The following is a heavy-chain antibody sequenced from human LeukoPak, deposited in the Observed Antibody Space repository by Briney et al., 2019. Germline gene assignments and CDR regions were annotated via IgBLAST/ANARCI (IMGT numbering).Heavy chain of an antibody. CDR1: GFTLSTYS. V-gene: IGHV3-21*01. CDR3: ASDYYGDFYFDY. J-gene: IGHJ4*02. D-gene: IGHD4-17*01. CDR2: ISGSSSYI. Sequence: GGSLRLSCAASGFTLSTYSMYWVPQVPGKGLEWVSSISGSSSYIYYADSVKGRFTISRDSATNSLDLQMNSLRAEDTAVYYCASDYYGDFYFDYWGQGTLVTVSS.